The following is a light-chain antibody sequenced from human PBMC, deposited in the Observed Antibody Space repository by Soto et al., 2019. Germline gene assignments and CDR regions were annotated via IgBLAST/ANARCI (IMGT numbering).Light chain of an antibody. CDR3: SSYTSSGTLVV. Sequence: QSALTQPASVSGSPGRSITISCTGTSSDIGGYKYVSWYQQHPGKAPKLMIFEVSNRPSGVSNRFSGSKSGNTASLTISGLQADDEADYYCSSYTSSGTLVVFGVGTKLTVL. V-gene: IGLV2-14*01. J-gene: IGLJ2*01. CDR1: SSDIGGYKY. CDR2: EVS.